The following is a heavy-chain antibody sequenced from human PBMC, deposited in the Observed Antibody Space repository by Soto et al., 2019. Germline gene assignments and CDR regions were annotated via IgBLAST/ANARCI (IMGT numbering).Heavy chain of an antibody. Sequence: ASVKVSCKAPADTFTSYYIHWVRQAPGHGLEWMGIINPNGGSTRFAQTFQGRITMTTDTSTSTVYMELRSLRSEDTAVYYCARDNGQRDYYDSSLDACDIWGQGTMVTVS. J-gene: IGHJ3*02. CDR2: INPNGGST. CDR1: ADTFTSYY. D-gene: IGHD3-22*01. V-gene: IGHV1-46*01. CDR3: ARDNGQRDYYDSSLDACDI.